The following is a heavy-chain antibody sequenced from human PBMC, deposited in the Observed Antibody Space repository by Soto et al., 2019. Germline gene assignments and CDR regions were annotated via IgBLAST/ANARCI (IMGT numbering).Heavy chain of an antibody. CDR1: GGSISIYSYY. CDR3: GQLRRTYYFDY. D-gene: IGHD4-17*01. CDR2: IYYTGST. J-gene: IGHJ4*02. V-gene: IGHV4-39*01. Sequence: LSLTCSVSGGSISIYSYYWGWIRQPPGQGLEWIGSIYYTGSTYYNPSLKSRVTISADTSKNQFSLSLSSVTAADTAVYYCGQLRRTYYFDYWGQGTLVTVSS.